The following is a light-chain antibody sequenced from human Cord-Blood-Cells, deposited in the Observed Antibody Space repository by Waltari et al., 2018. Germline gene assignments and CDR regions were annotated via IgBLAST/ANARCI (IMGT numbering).Light chain of an antibody. CDR3: QQYNSYST. J-gene: IGKJ1*01. CDR2: KAS. V-gene: IGKV1-5*03. CDR1: QSISSW. Sequence: DIQMTPSPSTLSASVGDRVTITCRASQSISSWLGWYQQKPEKAPKLLIYKASRLESGVPSRCSGSGAGTECTLTISSLQADDFATYYCQQYNSYSTFGQGTKVEIK.